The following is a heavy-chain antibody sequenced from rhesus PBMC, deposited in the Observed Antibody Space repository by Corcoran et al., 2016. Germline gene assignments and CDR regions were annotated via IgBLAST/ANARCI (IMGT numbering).Heavy chain of an antibody. CDR1: GFTFSSYW. J-gene: IGHJ4*01. CDR3: AKGPSWYFDY. D-gene: IGHD1-1*01. Sequence: EVQLVESGGGLAKPGGSLRLSCAASGFTFSSYWMNWVHQAPGKGLEWVSAINSGGGSTYYADSVKGRFTISRANSKTTLSLQMNSLRAEDTAVYYCAKGPSWYFDYWGQGVLVTVSS. CDR2: INSGGGST. V-gene: IGHV3S25*01.